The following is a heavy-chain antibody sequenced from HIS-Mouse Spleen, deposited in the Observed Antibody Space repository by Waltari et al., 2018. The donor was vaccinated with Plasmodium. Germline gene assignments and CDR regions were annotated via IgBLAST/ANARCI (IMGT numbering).Heavy chain of an antibody. CDR2: ISSSSSYI. D-gene: IGHD7-27*01. CDR1: GFSCRSYT. CDR3: ARDPPLSITGDLDAFDI. V-gene: IGHV3-21*01. J-gene: IGHJ3*02. Sequence: EVQLVESGGGLVKPGGSLRLSCAASGFSCRSYTMNWVRQAPGKGLEWVSSISSSSSYIYYADSVKGRFTISRDNAKNSLYLQMNSLRAEDTAVYYCARDPPLSITGDLDAFDIWGQGTMVTVSS.